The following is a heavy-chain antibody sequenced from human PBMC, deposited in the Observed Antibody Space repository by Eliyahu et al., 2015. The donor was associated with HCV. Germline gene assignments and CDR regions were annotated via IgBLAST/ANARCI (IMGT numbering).Heavy chain of an antibody. Sequence: EVQLLESGGGLVQPGGSLRLSCXASGFPFXRXALSWVRQAPGKGLEWVSAISGSGGXTYYADSVKGRFTISRDNSKNTLYLQMNSLRAEDTAVYYCAKDLSSSWPEYFQHWGQGTLVTVSS. J-gene: IGHJ1*01. CDR1: GFPFXRXA. D-gene: IGHD6-13*01. CDR2: ISGSGGXT. CDR3: AKDLSSSWPEYFQH. V-gene: IGHV3-23*01.